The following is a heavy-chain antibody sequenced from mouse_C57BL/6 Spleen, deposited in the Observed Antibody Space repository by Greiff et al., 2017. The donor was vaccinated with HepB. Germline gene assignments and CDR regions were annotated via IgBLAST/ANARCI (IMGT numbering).Heavy chain of an antibody. CDR1: GFTFSDYG. J-gene: IGHJ3*01. CDR2: ISSGSSTI. V-gene: IGHV5-17*01. CDR3: ARENYGNYDWFAY. Sequence: EVQGVESGGGLVKPGGSLKLSCAASGFTFSDYGMHWVRQAPEKGLEWVAYISSGSSTIYYADTVKGRFTISRDNAKNTLFLQMTSLRSEDTAMYYCARENYGNYDWFAYWGQGTLVTVSA. D-gene: IGHD2-1*01.